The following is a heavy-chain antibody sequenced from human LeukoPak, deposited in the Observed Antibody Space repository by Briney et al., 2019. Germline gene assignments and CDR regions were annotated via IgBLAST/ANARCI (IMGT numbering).Heavy chain of an antibody. CDR3: AKDPWTLDGDYGDT. J-gene: IGHJ4*02. V-gene: IGHV3-23*01. CDR2: ISKSDDRT. Sequence: PSETLSLSCTVSGGSISSYYWSWIRQPAGKGLEWVSSISKSDDRTYYADSVKGRFTISRDNSKNTMYLQMSSLRAEDTAVYYCAKDPWTLDGDYGDTWGQGTLVIVS. D-gene: IGHD4-17*01. CDR1: GGSISSYY.